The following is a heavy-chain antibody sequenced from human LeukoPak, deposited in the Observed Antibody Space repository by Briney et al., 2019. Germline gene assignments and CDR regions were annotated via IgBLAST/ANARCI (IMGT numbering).Heavy chain of an antibody. CDR2: IFYSGTT. CDR3: ARGGWNKFDY. Sequence: SETLSLTCTVSGGSISSCYWSWIRQPPGKGLEWIGFIFYSGTTNYNPSLKSRVTISVDTSKNQFSLKLSSVTAADTAVYYCARGGWNKFDYWGQGTLVTVSS. V-gene: IGHV4-59*01. J-gene: IGHJ4*02. D-gene: IGHD3-22*01. CDR1: GGSISSCY.